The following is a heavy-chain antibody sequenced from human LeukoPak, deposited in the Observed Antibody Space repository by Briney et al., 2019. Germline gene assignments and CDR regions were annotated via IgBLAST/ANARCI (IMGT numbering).Heavy chain of an antibody. V-gene: IGHV3-48*01. D-gene: IGHD3-22*01. CDR3: ARELHKRNYDSSDYYGS. Sequence: GGSLRLSCAASGLTFSSYSMNWVRQAPGKGLEWMSYISSSSSTIYYADSVKGRFTISRDNAKNSLYLQLNSLRAEDTAVYYCARELHKRNYDSSDYYGSWGQGTLVTVSS. CDR2: ISSSSSTI. CDR1: GLTFSSYS. J-gene: IGHJ5*02.